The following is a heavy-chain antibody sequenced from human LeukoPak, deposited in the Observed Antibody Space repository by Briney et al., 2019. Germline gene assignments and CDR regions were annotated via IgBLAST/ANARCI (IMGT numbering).Heavy chain of an antibody. J-gene: IGHJ5*02. CDR3: ARAVGYYYDSSGYYYVTWFDP. D-gene: IGHD3-22*01. V-gene: IGHV4-39*07. CDR1: GGSISSSSYY. Sequence: PSETLSLTCTVSGGSISSSSYYWGWIRHPPGKGLEWIGSIYYSGCTYYNPSLKSRVTIAVDTAKYQFSLKLSSVTAADTAVYYCARAVGYYYDSSGYYYVTWFDPWGQGTLVTVSS. CDR2: IYYSGCT.